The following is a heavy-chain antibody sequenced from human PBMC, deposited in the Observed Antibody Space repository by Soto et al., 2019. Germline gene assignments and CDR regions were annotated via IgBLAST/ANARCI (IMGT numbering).Heavy chain of an antibody. J-gene: IGHJ6*02. CDR1: GDTFSRSA. D-gene: IGHD3-16*02. V-gene: IGHV1-69*01. CDR2: IIPKFGTA. Sequence: QVQLVQSGAEVKEPGSSVKVSCKASGDTFSRSAITWVRQAPGQGLEWMGGIIPKFGTANYAQKLKGRVTISADEFTTKAYMELSSLRSEVTAVYYCAKSMIASGGVIGYYHNGMDVWGQGTTVTV. CDR3: AKSMIASGGVIGYYHNGMDV.